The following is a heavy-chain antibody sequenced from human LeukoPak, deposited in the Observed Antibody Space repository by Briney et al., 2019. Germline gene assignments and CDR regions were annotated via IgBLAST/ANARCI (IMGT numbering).Heavy chain of an antibody. Sequence: GGSLRLSCAASGFTFSDYYMSWIRQAPGKGLEWVSYISSSGSTIYYADSVKGRFTISRDNAKNSLYLQMNSLRAEDTAVYYCARDFATLTGSIAAANYYYYYMDVWGKGTTVTVSS. D-gene: IGHD6-13*01. CDR1: GFTFSDYY. V-gene: IGHV3-11*04. CDR3: ARDFATLTGSIAAANYYYYYMDV. CDR2: ISSSGSTI. J-gene: IGHJ6*03.